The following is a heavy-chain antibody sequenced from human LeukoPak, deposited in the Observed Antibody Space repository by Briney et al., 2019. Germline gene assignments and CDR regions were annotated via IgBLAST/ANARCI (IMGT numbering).Heavy chain of an antibody. CDR3: ARETRIAVAGSYYYYYYMDV. Sequence: GGSLRLSCAASGFTFSSYWMSWVRQAPGKGLEWVANIKQDGSEKYYVDSVKGRFTISRDNAKNSLYLQMNSLRAEDTAVYYCARETRIAVAGSYYYYYYMDVWGKGTTVTISS. D-gene: IGHD6-19*01. CDR2: IKQDGSEK. CDR1: GFTFSSYW. J-gene: IGHJ6*03. V-gene: IGHV3-7*01.